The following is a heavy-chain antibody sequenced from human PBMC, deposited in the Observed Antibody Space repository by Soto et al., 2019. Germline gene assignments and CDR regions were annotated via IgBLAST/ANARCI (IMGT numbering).Heavy chain of an antibody. V-gene: IGHV4-39*01. CDR3: ARLSYYYDSSGYYYFDY. Sequence: QLQLQESGPGLVKPSETLSLTCTVSGGSISSSSYYWGWIRQPPGKGLEWIGSIYYSGSTYSNPSLKSRVTISVDTSKNQFSLKLSSVTAADTAVYYCARLSYYYDSSGYYYFDYWGQGTLVTVSS. J-gene: IGHJ4*02. CDR2: IYYSGST. D-gene: IGHD3-22*01. CDR1: GGSISSSSYY.